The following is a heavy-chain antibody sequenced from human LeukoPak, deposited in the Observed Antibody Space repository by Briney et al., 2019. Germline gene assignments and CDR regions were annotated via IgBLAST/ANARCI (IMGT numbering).Heavy chain of an antibody. CDR2: ISSSGSTI. CDR3: AELGITMIGGV. Sequence: GGSLRLSCAVSGFTFSYYEMNWVRQAPGKGLEWVSYISSSGSTIYYADSVKGRFTISRDNAKNSLYLQMNSLRAEDTAVYYCAELGITMIGGVWGKGTTVTISS. V-gene: IGHV3-48*03. CDR1: GFTFSYYE. D-gene: IGHD3-10*02. J-gene: IGHJ6*04.